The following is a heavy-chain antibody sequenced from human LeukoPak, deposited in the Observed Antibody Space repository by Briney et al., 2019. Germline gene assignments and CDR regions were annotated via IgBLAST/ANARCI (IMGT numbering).Heavy chain of an antibody. J-gene: IGHJ4*02. Sequence: PGGSPRLSCAASGLTFSNYGMQWVRQAPGKGLEWVAVISYDGSAKYYSDSVKGRFTISRDNSQNTLYLQMNSLRVEDTAIYYCAKESGKRSYGAYFDYWGQGTLVTVSS. CDR1: GLTFSNYG. CDR2: ISYDGSAK. D-gene: IGHD4-17*01. CDR3: AKESGKRSYGAYFDY. V-gene: IGHV3-30*18.